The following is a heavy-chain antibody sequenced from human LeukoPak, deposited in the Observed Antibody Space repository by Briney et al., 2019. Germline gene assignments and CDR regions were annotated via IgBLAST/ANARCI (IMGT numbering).Heavy chain of an antibody. CDR3: AGDPMSGRWDFWSGSHWFDP. CDR1: GGTFSSYA. Sequence: GASVKVSCKASGGTFSSYAISWVRQAPGQGLEWMGGIIPIFGTANYAQKFQGRVTITADESTSTAYMELSSLRSEDTAVYYCAGDPMSGRWDFWSGSHWFDPWGQGTLLTVSS. D-gene: IGHD3-3*01. CDR2: IIPIFGTA. J-gene: IGHJ5*02. V-gene: IGHV1-69*13.